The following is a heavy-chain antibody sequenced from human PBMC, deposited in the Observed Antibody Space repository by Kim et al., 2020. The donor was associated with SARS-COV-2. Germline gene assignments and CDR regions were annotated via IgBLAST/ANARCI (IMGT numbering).Heavy chain of an antibody. D-gene: IGHD3-10*01. CDR3: ARHYGSGRPYFDY. Sequence: NPPPKSRVTISVKPSTNQFSLKLSAVTAADTAVYYCARHYGSGRPYFDYWGQGTLVTVSS. J-gene: IGHJ4*02. V-gene: IGHV4-59*08.